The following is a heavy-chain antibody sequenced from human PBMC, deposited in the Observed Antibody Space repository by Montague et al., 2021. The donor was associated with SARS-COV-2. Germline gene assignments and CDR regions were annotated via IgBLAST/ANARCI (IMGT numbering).Heavy chain of an antibody. V-gene: IGHV4-61*02. J-gene: IGHJ5*02. D-gene: IGHD3-22*01. Sequence: TLSLTCAVSGGSIITGSNFYWGWLRQSAGKGLEWIGRIHSSGGTNYHPSLRRRLTMSVDSSANQFSLKLTSMTAADTAGYYCARDYYDSTGLNWFDPWGQGLLVTVSS. CDR2: IHSSGGT. CDR1: GGSIITGSNFY. CDR3: ARDYYDSTGLNWFDP.